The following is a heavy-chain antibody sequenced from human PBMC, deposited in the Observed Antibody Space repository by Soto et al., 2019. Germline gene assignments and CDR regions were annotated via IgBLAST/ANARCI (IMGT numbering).Heavy chain of an antibody. CDR1: GFTFSDYY. CDR2: INTDGSGR. V-gene: IGHV3-7*01. CDR3: ARDHRDAYYYY. D-gene: IGHD3-10*01. J-gene: IGHJ4*02. Sequence: GGSLRLSCAASGFTFSDYYMSWIRQAPGKGLEWVASINTDGSGRNYVDSVRGRFTVSRDNARNSLYLQMDSLRAEDTAVYYCARDHRDAYYYYWGQGTLVTVSS.